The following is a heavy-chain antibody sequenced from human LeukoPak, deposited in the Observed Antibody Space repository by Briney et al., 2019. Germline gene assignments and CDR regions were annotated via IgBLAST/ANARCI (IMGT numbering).Heavy chain of an antibody. D-gene: IGHD3-22*01. CDR1: GITLSNYG. CDR3: AKRGVVIRVILVGFHKEAYYFDS. CDR2: ISGSGGGT. Sequence: GGSLRLSCAVSGITLSNYGMSWVRQAPGKGLEWVAGISGSGGGTKYADSAKGRFTISRDNPKNTLYLQMNSLRAEDTAVYFCAKRGVVIRVILVGFHKEAYYFDSWGQGALVTVSS. V-gene: IGHV3-23*01. J-gene: IGHJ4*02.